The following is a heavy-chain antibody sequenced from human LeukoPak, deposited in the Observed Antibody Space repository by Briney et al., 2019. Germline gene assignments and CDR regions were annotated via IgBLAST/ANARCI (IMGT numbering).Heavy chain of an antibody. V-gene: IGHV3-30*02. CDR1: GFTFGSFG. J-gene: IGHJ4*02. CDR2: LRYDGRSE. D-gene: IGHD2-15*01. CDR3: AKVQDLYCSGASSSSTLDY. Sequence: GGSLRLSCAASGFTFGSFGMHWVRQPPGKGLEWVASLRYDGRSEFYADSVQGRFIISRDTSKNTLYLQMNSLKVEDTALYYCAKVQDLYCSGASSSSTLDYWGQGTLVTVSS.